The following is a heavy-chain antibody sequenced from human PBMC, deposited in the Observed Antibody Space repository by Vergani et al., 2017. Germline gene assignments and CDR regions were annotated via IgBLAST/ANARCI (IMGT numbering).Heavy chain of an antibody. V-gene: IGHV3-48*03. CDR2: ISSSGSTI. CDR1: GFTFSSYE. J-gene: IGHJ4*02. Sequence: EVQLVESGGGLVQPGGSLRLSCAASGFTFSSYEMNWVRQAPGKGLEWVSYISSSGSTIYYADSVKGRFTISRDNAKNSLYLQMNSLRAEDTAVYYCARGWSVIKLGVFDYWGQGTLVTVSS. D-gene: IGHD3-22*01. CDR3: ARGWSVIKLGVFDY.